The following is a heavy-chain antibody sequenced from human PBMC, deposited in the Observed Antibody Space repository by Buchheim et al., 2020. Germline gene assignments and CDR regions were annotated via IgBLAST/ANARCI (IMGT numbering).Heavy chain of an antibody. CDR2: IIPSFGTA. V-gene: IGHV1-69*06. Sequence: QVQLVQSGAEVKKPGSSVKVSCKASGGTFSSYAISWVRQAPGQGLEWMGGIIPSFGTANYAQKFQGRVTITADKSTSTAYMGLSSLRSEDTAVYYCARVGDVLRYFDWLPTDYYYYMDVWGKGTT. CDR1: GGTFSSYA. CDR3: ARVGDVLRYFDWLPTDYYYYMDV. D-gene: IGHD3-9*01. J-gene: IGHJ6*03.